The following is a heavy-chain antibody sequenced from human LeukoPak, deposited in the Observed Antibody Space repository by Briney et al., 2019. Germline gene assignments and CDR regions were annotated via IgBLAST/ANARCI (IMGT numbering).Heavy chain of an antibody. Sequence: RGSLRLSCAASGFTFSSYWMSWVRQAPGKGLEWVANIKQDGSEECYVDSVKGRFTVSRDNAKNSLYLQMNSLRAEDTAIYYCARGTNWSFDYWGQGALVTVSS. CDR2: IKQDGSEE. CDR1: GFTFSSYW. V-gene: IGHV3-7*04. D-gene: IGHD2-8*01. CDR3: ARGTNWSFDY. J-gene: IGHJ4*02.